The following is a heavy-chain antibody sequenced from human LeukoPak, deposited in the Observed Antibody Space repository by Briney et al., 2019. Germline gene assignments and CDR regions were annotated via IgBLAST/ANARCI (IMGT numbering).Heavy chain of an antibody. CDR3: ARVSGKFDP. J-gene: IGHJ5*02. V-gene: IGHV4-4*02. CDR1: GGSIKSRDW. D-gene: IGHD3-10*01. Sequence: SGTLSLTCGVSGGSIKSRDWWSGVRQPPGKGLEWIGEIYHSGSTNFNPSLKSRVTISVDKSKNQFSLKVSSVTAADTAVYYCARVSGKFDPWGQGTLVTVSS. CDR2: IYHSGST.